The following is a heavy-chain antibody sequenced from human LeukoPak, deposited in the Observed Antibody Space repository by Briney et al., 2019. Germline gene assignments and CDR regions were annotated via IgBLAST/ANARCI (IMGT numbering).Heavy chain of an antibody. Sequence: PGGSLRPSCAASGFTFSNYWMSWVRQAPGKGLEWVANIKQDGSEKNYVDSVKGRFTISRDDTKNSLYLQMNSLRAEDTAVYYCARGLLAAAGIDYWGQGALVTVSS. V-gene: IGHV3-7*04. CDR1: GFTFSNYW. D-gene: IGHD6-13*01. CDR3: ARGLLAAAGIDY. J-gene: IGHJ4*02. CDR2: IKQDGSEK.